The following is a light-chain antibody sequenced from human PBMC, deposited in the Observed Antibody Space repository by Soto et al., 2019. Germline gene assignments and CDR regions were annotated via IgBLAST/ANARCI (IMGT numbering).Light chain of an antibody. Sequence: DIVMTQSPATLSVSPGERATLSCRASQSVSSNLAWYQQKPGQAPRLLIYGASTRATGIPARFSGSGSGTEFTLTISSLQYEDFAVYYCQQYNNWPPVTFGGGTKVEIK. J-gene: IGKJ4*01. CDR3: QQYNNWPPVT. CDR1: QSVSSN. CDR2: GAS. V-gene: IGKV3-15*01.